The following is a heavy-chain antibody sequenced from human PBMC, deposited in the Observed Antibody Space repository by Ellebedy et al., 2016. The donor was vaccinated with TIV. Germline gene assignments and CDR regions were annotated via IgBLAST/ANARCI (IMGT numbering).Heavy chain of an antibody. J-gene: IGHJ4*02. Sequence: SETLSLXCTVSGDSVTSGSFYWSWIRQPPGKGLEWIGYIYYTGSTNYNPSLKSRVTISLDTSMNQFSLKLNSVTAADTAVYYCASDLYDSGGHYYATGWGQGTLVTVSS. CDR2: IYYTGST. V-gene: IGHV4-61*01. CDR1: GDSVTSGSFY. CDR3: ASDLYDSGGHYYATG. D-gene: IGHD3-22*01.